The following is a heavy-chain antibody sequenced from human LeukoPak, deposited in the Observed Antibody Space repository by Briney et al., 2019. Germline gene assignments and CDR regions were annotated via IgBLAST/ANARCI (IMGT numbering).Heavy chain of an antibody. CDR1: GGTFSSYA. CDR3: ARESGYCSGGSCYLGAFDI. D-gene: IGHD2-15*01. CDR2: IIPIFGTA. J-gene: IGHJ3*02. Sequence: ASVKVSCKASGGTFSSYAISWVRQAPGQGLEWMGGIIPIFGTANCAQKFQGRVTITADESTSTAYMELSSLRSEDTAVYYCARESGYCSGGSCYLGAFDIWGQGTMVTVSS. V-gene: IGHV1-69*13.